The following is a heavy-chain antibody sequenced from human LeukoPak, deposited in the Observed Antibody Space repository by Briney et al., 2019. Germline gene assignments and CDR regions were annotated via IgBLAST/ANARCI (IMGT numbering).Heavy chain of an antibody. CDR1: GYTFTGYY. J-gene: IGHJ5*02. CDR3: ARGISSSWHYPPPNWFDP. Sequence: EASVKVSCKASGYTFTGYYMHWVRQATGQGLEWMGWMNPNSGNTGYAQKFQGRVTITRNTSISTAYMELSRLRSDDTAVYYCARGISSSWHYPPPNWFDPWGQGTLVTVSS. D-gene: IGHD6-13*01. CDR2: MNPNSGNT. V-gene: IGHV1-8*03.